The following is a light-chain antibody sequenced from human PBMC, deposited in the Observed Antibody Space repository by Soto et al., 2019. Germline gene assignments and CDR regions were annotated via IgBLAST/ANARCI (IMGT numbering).Light chain of an antibody. V-gene: IGLV4-69*01. CDR3: QTWGTGIQV. Sequence: QLVLTQSPSASASLGASVKLTCTLSSGHSSYAIAWHQQQPEKGPRYLMNLNSDGSHSKGDGIPDRFSGSSSGAERYLTISSRQSEDEADYYCQTWGTGIQVFGTGTKLTVL. CDR1: SGHSSYA. CDR2: LNSDGSH. J-gene: IGLJ1*01.